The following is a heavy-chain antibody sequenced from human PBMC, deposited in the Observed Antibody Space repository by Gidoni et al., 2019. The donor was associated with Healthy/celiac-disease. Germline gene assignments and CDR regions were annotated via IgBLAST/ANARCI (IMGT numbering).Heavy chain of an antibody. D-gene: IGHD3-10*01. CDR1: GFTFSSYA. CDR2: ISYDGSNK. J-gene: IGHJ4*02. V-gene: IGHV3-30-3*01. Sequence: QVQLVESGGGVVQPGRSLRPSCAASGFTFSSYAMHWVRQAPGKGLEWVAVISYDGSNKYYADSVKGRFTISRDNSKNTLYLQMNSLRAEDTAVYYCARDGTFGYGSGSYYNDYWGQGTLVTVSS. CDR3: ARDGTFGYGSGSYYNDY.